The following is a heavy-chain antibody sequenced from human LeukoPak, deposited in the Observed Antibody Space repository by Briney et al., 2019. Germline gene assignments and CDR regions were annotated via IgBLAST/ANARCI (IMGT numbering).Heavy chain of an antibody. Sequence: VASVKVSCKASGGTFTSYAMNWVRQAPGQGLEWMGWINTNTGNPTYAQGFTGRFVFSLDTSVSTAYLQISSLKAEDTAVYYCARGYSSSWYSGTEHWGQGTLVTVSS. CDR1: GGTFTSYA. J-gene: IGHJ1*01. V-gene: IGHV7-4-1*02. D-gene: IGHD6-13*01. CDR2: INTNTGNP. CDR3: ARGYSSSWYSGTEH.